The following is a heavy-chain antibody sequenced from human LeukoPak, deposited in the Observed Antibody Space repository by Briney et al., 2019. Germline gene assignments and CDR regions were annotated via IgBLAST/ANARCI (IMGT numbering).Heavy chain of an antibody. J-gene: IGHJ6*03. D-gene: IGHD4-11*01. CDR2: FDPEDGET. Sequence: GASVRVSCKVSGYTLTELSMHWVRQAPGKGLEWMGGFDPEDGETIYAQKFQGRVTMTEDTSTDTAYMELSSLRSEDTAVYYCARVPTVRTYYYYYMDVWGKGTTVTVSS. CDR1: GYTLTELS. V-gene: IGHV1-24*01. CDR3: ARVPTVRTYYYYYMDV.